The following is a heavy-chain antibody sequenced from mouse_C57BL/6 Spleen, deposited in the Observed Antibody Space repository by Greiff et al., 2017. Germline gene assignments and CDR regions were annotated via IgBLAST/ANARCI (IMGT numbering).Heavy chain of an antibody. CDR1: GYAFSSYW. CDR2: IYPGDGDT. V-gene: IGHV1-80*01. D-gene: IGHD2-2*01. Sequence: QVQLQQSGAELVKPGASVKISCKASGYAFSSYWMNWVKQRPGKGLEWIGQIYPGDGDTNYNGKFKGKATLTADKSSSTAYMQLSSLTSEDSAVYCCASSAYGYDEGFAYWGQGTLVTVSA. J-gene: IGHJ3*01. CDR3: ASSAYGYDEGFAY.